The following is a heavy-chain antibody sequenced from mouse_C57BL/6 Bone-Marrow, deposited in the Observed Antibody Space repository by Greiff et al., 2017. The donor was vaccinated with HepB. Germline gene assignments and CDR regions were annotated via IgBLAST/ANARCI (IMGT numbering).Heavy chain of an antibody. Sequence: DVMLVESGGGLVQPGGSLKLSCAASGFTFSDYYMYWVRQTPEKRLEWVAYISNGGGSTYYPDTVKGRFTISRDNAKNTLYLQMSRLKSEDTAMYYCARLDGYYGSAMDYWGQGTSVTVSS. D-gene: IGHD2-3*01. J-gene: IGHJ4*01. CDR2: ISNGGGST. CDR1: GFTFSDYY. V-gene: IGHV5-12*01. CDR3: ARLDGYYGSAMDY.